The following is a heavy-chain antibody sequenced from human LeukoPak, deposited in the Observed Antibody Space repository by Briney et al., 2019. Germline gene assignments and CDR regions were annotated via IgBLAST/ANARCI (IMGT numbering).Heavy chain of an antibody. Sequence: GGSLRLSCAASGFTFTTYAMHWVRQAPGKGLVWVSRINSDGSSTSYADSVKGRFTISRDNAKNTLYLQMNSLRAEDTAVYYCARGQTTAIDWGQGTLVTVSS. V-gene: IGHV3-74*01. J-gene: IGHJ4*02. CDR1: GFTFTTYA. CDR3: ARGQTTAID. D-gene: IGHD5-18*01. CDR2: INSDGSST.